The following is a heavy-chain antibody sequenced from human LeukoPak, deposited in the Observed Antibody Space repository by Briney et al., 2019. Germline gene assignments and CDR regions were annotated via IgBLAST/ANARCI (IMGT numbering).Heavy chain of an antibody. V-gene: IGHV3-23*01. Sequence: GGSLRLSCAASGFTFSSYAMSWVRQAPGKGLEWVSAISGSGGSTYYADPVKGRFTISRDNSKNTLYLQMNSLRAEDTAVYYCAKAPLLLWFGELFSPYFDYWGQGTLVTVSS. CDR2: ISGSGGST. CDR3: AKAPLLLWFGELFSPYFDY. D-gene: IGHD3-10*01. CDR1: GFTFSSYA. J-gene: IGHJ4*02.